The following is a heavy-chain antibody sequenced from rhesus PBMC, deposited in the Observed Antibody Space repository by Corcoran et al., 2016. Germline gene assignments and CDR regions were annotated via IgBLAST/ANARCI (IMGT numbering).Heavy chain of an antibody. CDR3: ARAGGGYSYRYGLDS. D-gene: IGHD5-12*01. Sequence: QVQLQESGPGLVKPSETLSPTCAVSGGSISSSNWWSWIRQPPGNGLEWIGYISGSSSSTYYNPSLKSRVTISKDTSKTQFSLKVSSVTDADTAVYYCARAGGGYSYRYGLDSWGQGVVVTVSS. V-gene: IGHV4S19*01. CDR2: ISGSSSST. CDR1: GGSISSSNW. J-gene: IGHJ6*01.